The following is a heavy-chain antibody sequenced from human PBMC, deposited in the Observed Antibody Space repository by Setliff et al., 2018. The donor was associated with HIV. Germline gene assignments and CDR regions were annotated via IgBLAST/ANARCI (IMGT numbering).Heavy chain of an antibody. V-gene: IGHV3-30*01. Sequence: GESLTISCAASGFSSNAIYWVRQAPGKGLEWVTVISSDGGESHYADSVRGRFIISRDNSKSTVYLEMNSLTFDDTAMYYDASGHLKVGDAFHIWGQGTMVTVSS. CDR3: ASGHLKVGDAFHI. CDR2: ISSDGGES. D-gene: IGHD1-26*01. CDR1: GFSSNA. J-gene: IGHJ3*02.